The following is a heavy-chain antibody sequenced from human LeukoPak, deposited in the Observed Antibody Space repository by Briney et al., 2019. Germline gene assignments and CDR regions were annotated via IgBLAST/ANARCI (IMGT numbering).Heavy chain of an antibody. Sequence: ASVKVSCKASGYTFTSYDINWVRQATGQGLEWMGWMNPNSGNTGYVQKFQGRVTMTRNTSISTAYMELSSLRSEDTAVYYCARGVAGNYYDSSGYLDGSWFDPWGQGTLVTVSS. V-gene: IGHV1-8*01. CDR2: MNPNSGNT. D-gene: IGHD3-22*01. CDR3: ARGVAGNYYDSSGYLDGSWFDP. CDR1: GYTFTSYD. J-gene: IGHJ5*02.